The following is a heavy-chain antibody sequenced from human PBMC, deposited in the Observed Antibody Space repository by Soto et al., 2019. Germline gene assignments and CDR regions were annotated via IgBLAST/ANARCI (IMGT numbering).Heavy chain of an antibody. D-gene: IGHD1-1*01. Sequence: GGSLRLSCAASGFTFSSYAMSWVRQTPGKGLEWVSLFSGSGGDTYYADSVKGRLTISRDNSKNTLYLQMNSLGAEDTAVYYCAAGTNSVWYTYWGQGTLVTVSS. CDR2: FSGSGGDT. V-gene: IGHV3-23*01. CDR3: AAGTNSVWYTY. CDR1: GFTFSSYA. J-gene: IGHJ4*02.